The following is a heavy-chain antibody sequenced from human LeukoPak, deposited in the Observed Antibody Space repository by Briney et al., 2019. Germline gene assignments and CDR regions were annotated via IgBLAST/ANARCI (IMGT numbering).Heavy chain of an antibody. CDR3: AREGCSSTSCFPTRWFDP. V-gene: IGHV3-74*01. CDR1: GFTFSSYW. CDR2: INSDGSST. Sequence: GGSLRLSCAASGFTFSSYWMHWVRQAPGKGLVWVTRINSDGSSTSYADSVKGRFTISRDNAKNTLYLQMNSLRAEDTAVYYCAREGCSSTSCFPTRWFDPWGQGTLVTVSS. J-gene: IGHJ5*02. D-gene: IGHD2-2*01.